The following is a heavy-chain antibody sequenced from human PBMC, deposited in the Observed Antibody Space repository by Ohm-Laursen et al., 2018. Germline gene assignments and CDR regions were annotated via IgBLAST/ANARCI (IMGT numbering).Heavy chain of an antibody. Sequence: SLRLSCTASGFTVSSNYMTWVRQAPGKGLEWVSIIYRGGGTEYADSVKGRFTISRDKSKNTLYLQMNSLRAEDTAVYYCAKGPGHIVVVPAATFYYYGMDVWGQGTTVTVSS. D-gene: IGHD2-2*01. J-gene: IGHJ6*02. CDR2: IYRGGGT. CDR3: AKGPGHIVVVPAATFYYYGMDV. V-gene: IGHV3-53*01. CDR1: GFTVSSNY.